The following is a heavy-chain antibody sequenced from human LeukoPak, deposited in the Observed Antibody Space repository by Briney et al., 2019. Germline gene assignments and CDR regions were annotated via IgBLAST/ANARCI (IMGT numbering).Heavy chain of an antibody. CDR3: AREGLYYYDSSGYYLV. CDR1: GFTFSSYA. CDR2: IYSGGST. Sequence: GGSLILSCAASGFTFSSYAVSWVRQAPGKGLEWVSVIYSGGSTYYADSVKGRFTISRDNSKNTLYLQMNSLRAEDTAVYYCAREGLYYYDSSGYYLVWGQGTLVTVSS. V-gene: IGHV3-53*01. D-gene: IGHD3-22*01. J-gene: IGHJ4*02.